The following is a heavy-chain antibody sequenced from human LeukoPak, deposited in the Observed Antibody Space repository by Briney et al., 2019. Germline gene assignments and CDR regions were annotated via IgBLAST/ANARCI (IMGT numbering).Heavy chain of an antibody. D-gene: IGHD6-19*01. CDR1: GGSFSAYY. Sequence: PSETLSLTCAVYGGSFSAYYWTWIRRPPGKGLEWIGEINYSGSTNYNPSLKSRVTISVDTSQNQFSLKLSSVTAADTAMYYCARNKSSGLKYWGQGPLATVSS. CDR3: ARNKSSGLKY. CDR2: INYSGST. V-gene: IGHV4-34*01. J-gene: IGHJ4*02.